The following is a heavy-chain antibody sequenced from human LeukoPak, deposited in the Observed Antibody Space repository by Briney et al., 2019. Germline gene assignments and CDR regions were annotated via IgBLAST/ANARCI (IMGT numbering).Heavy chain of an antibody. CDR1: GGSISSGGYS. J-gene: IGHJ4*02. CDR2: IYQSGST. V-gene: IGHV4-30-2*01. D-gene: IGHD3-10*01. Sequence: SETLSLTCAVSGGSISSGGYSWSWIRQPPGKGLERIGYIYQSGSTYYNPSLKSRVTISVDRSKNQFSLKLSSVTAADTAVYYCARGGIYYYGSGSYYDHWGQGTLVTVSS. CDR3: ARGGIYYYGSGSYYDH.